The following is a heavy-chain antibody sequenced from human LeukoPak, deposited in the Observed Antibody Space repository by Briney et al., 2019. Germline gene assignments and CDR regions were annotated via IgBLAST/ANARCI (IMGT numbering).Heavy chain of an antibody. D-gene: IGHD5-12*01. CDR2: ISANSGNT. J-gene: IGHJ4*02. CDR1: GYTFTSNG. V-gene: IGHV1-18*01. Sequence: GASVNVSCKRSGYTFTSNGISWGRQAHGKGLEWLGWISANSGNTNYAQKMQARVTMTTETASSTAYMKVRNLRSDDSAVYYCARDKNYRLDYWGRGTLVTVSS. CDR3: ARDKNYRLDY.